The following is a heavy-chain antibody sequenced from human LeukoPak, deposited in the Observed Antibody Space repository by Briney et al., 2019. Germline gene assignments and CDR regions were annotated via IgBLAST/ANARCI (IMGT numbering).Heavy chain of an antibody. CDR3: ARDRKAAVGATPLDY. CDR2: ISWNSGSI. Sequence: GGSLRLSCAASGFTFDDYAMHWVRQAPGKGLEWVSRISWNSGSIGYADSVKGRFTISRDNAKNSLYLQMNSLRAEDTAVYYCARDRKAAVGATPLDYWGQGTLVTVSS. J-gene: IGHJ4*02. D-gene: IGHD1-26*01. V-gene: IGHV3-9*01. CDR1: GFTFDDYA.